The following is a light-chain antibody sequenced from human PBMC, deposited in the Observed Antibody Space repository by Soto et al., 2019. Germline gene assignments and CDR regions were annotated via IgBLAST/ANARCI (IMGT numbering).Light chain of an antibody. CDR1: QNIRSY. V-gene: IGKV1-39*01. CDR3: QQYYSTPT. J-gene: IGKJ4*01. Sequence: DIQMTQSPSSLSAYVGDRVTITCRASQNIRSYLNWYQQKPGKAPKVLIYTASSLQTGVPSRFSGSGSGTDFTLTISSLQAEDVAVYYCQQYYSTPTFGGGTKLDIK. CDR2: TAS.